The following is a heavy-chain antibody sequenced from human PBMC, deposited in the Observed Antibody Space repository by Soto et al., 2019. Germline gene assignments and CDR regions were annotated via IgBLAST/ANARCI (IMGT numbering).Heavy chain of an antibody. CDR1: GGTFSSYA. CDR3: ARVWGDIVVVPAARSYYYYGMDV. Sequence: QVQLVQSGAEVKKPGSSVKVSCKASGGTFSSYAISWVRQAPGQGLEWIGGIIPIFGTANYAQKFQGRVTITADESTSTAYMELSSLRSEDTAVYYCARVWGDIVVVPAARSYYYYGMDVWGQGTTVTVSS. D-gene: IGHD2-2*01. CDR2: IIPIFGTA. V-gene: IGHV1-69*01. J-gene: IGHJ6*02.